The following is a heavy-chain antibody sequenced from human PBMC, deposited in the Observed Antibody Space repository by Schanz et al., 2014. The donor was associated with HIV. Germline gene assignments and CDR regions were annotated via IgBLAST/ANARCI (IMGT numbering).Heavy chain of an antibody. J-gene: IGHJ6*02. D-gene: IGHD3-10*01. CDR1: GLTFSSYG. V-gene: IGHV3-30*03. CDR2: ISYDGSKK. Sequence: QVQLVESGGGVVQPGRSLRLSCAGSGLTFSSYGMHWVRQAPGKGLEWVAVISYDGSKKYYADSVKGRFTISRDNSKNTLYLQMNSLRAEDTAVYYCARGSGPYYYYYGMDVWGQGTTVTVSS. CDR3: ARGSGPYYYYYGMDV.